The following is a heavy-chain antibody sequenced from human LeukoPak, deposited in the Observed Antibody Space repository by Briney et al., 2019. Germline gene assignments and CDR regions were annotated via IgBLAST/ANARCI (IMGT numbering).Heavy chain of an antibody. J-gene: IGHJ4*02. Sequence: KVSCKASGYTFISYDINWVRQASGQGLEWMGIIYPGDSDTRYSPSFQGQVTISADKSISTAYLQWSSLKASDTAMYYCARTVRSSGYYYHDYWGQGTLVTVSS. CDR3: ARTVRSSGYYYHDY. V-gene: IGHV5-51*01. D-gene: IGHD3-22*01. CDR1: GYTFISYD. CDR2: IYPGDSDT.